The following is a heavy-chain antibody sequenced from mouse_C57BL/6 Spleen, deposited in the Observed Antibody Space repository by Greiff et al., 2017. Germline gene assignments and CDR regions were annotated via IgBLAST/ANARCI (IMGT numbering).Heavy chain of an antibody. D-gene: IGHD2-1*01. CDR3: TRSEATMVTTDFDV. CDR1: GYTFTDYE. V-gene: IGHV1-15*01. CDR2: IDPETGGT. J-gene: IGHJ1*03. Sequence: VKLQESGAELVRPGASVTLSCKASGYTFTDYEMHWVKQTPVHGLEWIGAIDPETGGTAYNQKFKGKAILTADKSSSTAYMELRSLTSEDSAVYYCTRSEATMVTTDFDVWGTGTTVTVSS.